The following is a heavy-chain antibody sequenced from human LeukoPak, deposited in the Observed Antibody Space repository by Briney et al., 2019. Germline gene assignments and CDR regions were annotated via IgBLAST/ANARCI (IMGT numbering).Heavy chain of an antibody. V-gene: IGHV3-23*01. CDR1: GFTFSSYA. J-gene: IGHJ4*02. CDR2: ISGSGGST. D-gene: IGHD3-10*01. CDR3: AKRIYGSGSYFDY. Sequence: GGSLRLSCAASGFTFSSYAMSWVRQAPGKGLEWVSAISGSGGSTYYADSVKGRFTISRDNSKSTLYLQMNSLRAEDTAVYYCAKRIYGSGSYFDYWGQGTLVTVSS.